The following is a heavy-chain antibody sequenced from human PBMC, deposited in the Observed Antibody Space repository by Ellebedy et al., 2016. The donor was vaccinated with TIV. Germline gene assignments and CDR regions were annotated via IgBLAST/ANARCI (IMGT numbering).Heavy chain of an antibody. V-gene: IGHV3-15*07. Sequence: PGGSLRLSCAASGFTFSNAWMNWVRQAPGKGLEWVGRIKSKTDGGTTDYAAPVKGRFTISRDDSKNTLYLQMNSLKTEDTAVYYCTTEYMIVVAGTDVWGQGTTVTVSS. CDR3: TTEYMIVVAGTDV. J-gene: IGHJ6*02. D-gene: IGHD3-22*01. CDR2: IKSKTDGGTT. CDR1: GFTFSNAW.